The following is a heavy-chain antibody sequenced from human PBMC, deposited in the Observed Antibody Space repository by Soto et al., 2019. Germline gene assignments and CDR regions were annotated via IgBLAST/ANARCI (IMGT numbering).Heavy chain of an antibody. V-gene: IGHV3-33*01. CDR3: ARDSLCVPTDFDY. Sequence: QVQLVESGGGVVQPGRSLTLSCAASGFSFSTYGMHWIRQAPGKGLEWVAVMWSAGDNNYADSVKGRFTISRDTSQNILFLQMASLRAEATAVYYCARDSLCVPTDFDYWGQGPLVTVSS. J-gene: IGHJ4*02. CDR1: GFSFSTYG. CDR2: MWSAGDN.